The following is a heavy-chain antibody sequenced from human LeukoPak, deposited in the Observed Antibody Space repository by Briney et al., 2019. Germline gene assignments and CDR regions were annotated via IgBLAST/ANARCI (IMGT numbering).Heavy chain of an antibody. CDR3: ARGYYDFWSGYYTSLDY. CDR2: FYTSGTT. D-gene: IGHD3-3*01. CDR1: GGSFTSDY. Sequence: SETLSLTCTVSGGSFTSDYWSWIRQPAGKGLEWIGRFYTSGTTNYNPSLKSRVTMSADTSKNQFSLKLSSVTAADTAVYYCARGYYDFWSGYYTSLDYWGQGTLVTVSS. J-gene: IGHJ4*02. V-gene: IGHV4-4*07.